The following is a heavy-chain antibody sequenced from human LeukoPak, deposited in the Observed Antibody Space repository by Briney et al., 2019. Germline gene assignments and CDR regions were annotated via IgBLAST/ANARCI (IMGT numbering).Heavy chain of an antibody. CDR2: ISSSGSGGNT. J-gene: IGHJ4*02. D-gene: IGHD2-15*01. CDR1: GVTLSSYA. CDR3: AKALQRPGYCSGGSCYGFDY. V-gene: IGHV3-23*01. Sequence: GGSLRLSCAASGVTLSSYAMSWARQAPGKGLEWVSGISSSGSGGNTYYADSVKGRFTISRDSSKNTLFLHMNTLRAEDTAVYYCAKALQRPGYCSGGSCYGFDYWGQGTLVTVSS.